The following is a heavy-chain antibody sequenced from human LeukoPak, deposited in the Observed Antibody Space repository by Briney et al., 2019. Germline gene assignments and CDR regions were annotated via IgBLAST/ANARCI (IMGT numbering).Heavy chain of an antibody. D-gene: IGHD2-2*01. V-gene: IGHV5-51*01. J-gene: IGHJ4*02. Sequence: GESLKISCKGSGYSFTSYWIAWVRQMPGKGLQWMGIIYPGDSDTRYSPSFQGQVTISADKSISTAYLQWSSLKASDTAMYYCARLQGVVVPTAIRVGLDYWGPGTLVTVSS. CDR1: GYSFTSYW. CDR3: ARLQGVVVPTAIRVGLDY. CDR2: IYPGDSDT.